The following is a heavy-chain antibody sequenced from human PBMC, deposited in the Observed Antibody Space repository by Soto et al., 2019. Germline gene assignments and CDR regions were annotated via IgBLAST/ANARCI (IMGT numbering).Heavy chain of an antibody. Sequence: EVQLVESGGGLVQPGGSLKLSCAASGFTFSGSAMHWVRQASGKGLEWVGRIRSKANSYATAYAASVKGRFTISRDDSKNTAYLQMNSLKTEDTAVYYCTTLGGAFDIWGQGTMVTVSS. J-gene: IGHJ3*02. CDR2: IRSKANSYAT. V-gene: IGHV3-73*02. CDR1: GFTFSGSA. D-gene: IGHD3-16*01. CDR3: TTLGGAFDI.